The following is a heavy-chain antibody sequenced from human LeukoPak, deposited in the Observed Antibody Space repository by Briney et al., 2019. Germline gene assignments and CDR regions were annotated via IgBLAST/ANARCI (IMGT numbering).Heavy chain of an antibody. CDR3: ARHRAYSSSSPFDY. CDR1: GGSISSLY. D-gene: IGHD6-6*01. J-gene: IGHJ4*02. CDR2: IYYTGST. Sequence: ASETLSLTCSVSGGSISSLYWSCIRQPPGKGLEWIGYIYYTGSTNYNPSLTSRVSMFVDMSKNQFSLRLSSVTAADTAVYYCARHRAYSSSSPFDYWGQGTLVTVSS. V-gene: IGHV4-59*08.